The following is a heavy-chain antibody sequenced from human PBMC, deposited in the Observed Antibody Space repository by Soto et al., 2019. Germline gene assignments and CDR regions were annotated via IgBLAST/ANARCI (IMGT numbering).Heavy chain of an antibody. CDR3: VRGPVVGVPATPAYFDS. CDR2: IKQDGSEK. J-gene: IGHJ4*02. D-gene: IGHD2-15*01. V-gene: IGHV3-7*01. Sequence: EVQLAESGGGLVQPGGSLRLSCEASGFTFSTYWMSWVRQAPGKGLEWVAHIKQDGSEKYYVDSVRGRFIISRDNPQNALFLKMNGLRVEDPAVYYCVRGPVVGVPATPAYFDSGGRGPLATV. CDR1: GFTFSTYW.